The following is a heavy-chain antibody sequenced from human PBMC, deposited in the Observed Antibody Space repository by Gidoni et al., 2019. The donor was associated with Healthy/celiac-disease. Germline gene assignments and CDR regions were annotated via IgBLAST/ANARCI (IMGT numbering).Heavy chain of an antibody. V-gene: IGHV3-11*06. CDR1: GFTFSDYY. CDR3: ARDTGYPLAFDI. Sequence: QVQLVESGGGLVKPGGSLILSCAASGFTFSDYYMSWIRQAPGKGLEWVSYISSSSSYTNYADSVKGRFTISRDNAKNSLYLQMNSLRAEDTAVYYCARDTGYPLAFDIWGQGTMVTVSS. J-gene: IGHJ3*02. D-gene: IGHD3-9*01. CDR2: ISSSSSYT.